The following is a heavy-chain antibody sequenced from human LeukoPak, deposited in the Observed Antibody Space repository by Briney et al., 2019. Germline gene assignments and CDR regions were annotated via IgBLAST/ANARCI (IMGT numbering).Heavy chain of an antibody. V-gene: IGHV4-61*01. CDR3: ARTSSSGLVGGYYFDY. CDR2: IYYTGST. D-gene: IGHD6-19*01. Sequence: SETLSLTCTVSGGSISSSTYYWSWIRQPPGKGLEYIGYIYYTGSTNYNPSLASRVTISVDTSKNQFSVQLNSVTAADTAVYYCARTSSSGLVGGYYFDYWGQGTLVTVSS. J-gene: IGHJ4*02. CDR1: GGSISSSTYY.